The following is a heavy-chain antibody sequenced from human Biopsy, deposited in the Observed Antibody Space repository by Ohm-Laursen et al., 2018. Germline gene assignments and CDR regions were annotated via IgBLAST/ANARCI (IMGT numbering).Heavy chain of an antibody. J-gene: IGHJ4*02. D-gene: IGHD1-1*01. Sequence: AASVKVSCKASGYNFPTHYMHWVRQAPGKGLEWMGGFAPENGKTIYAQKFQGRVTMTEDTSTDTAYMELSSLRSEDTAVYYCAADINVWNVNYWGQGTQVTVSS. V-gene: IGHV1-24*01. CDR3: AADINVWNVNY. CDR1: GYNFPTHY. CDR2: FAPENGKT.